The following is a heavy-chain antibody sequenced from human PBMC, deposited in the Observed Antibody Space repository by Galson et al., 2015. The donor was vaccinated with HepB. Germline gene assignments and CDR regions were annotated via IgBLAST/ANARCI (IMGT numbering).Heavy chain of an antibody. CDR3: ARGPTNYYDTSGYYYGCFDP. D-gene: IGHD3-22*01. J-gene: IGHJ5*02. Sequence: SVKVSCKASGFTFTSYYIHWVRQAPGQGLEWMRIINPNSGSTTYAQKFQGRVTMTRDTSTSTVYMELSSLRSEDTAVYYCARGPTNYYDTSGYYYGCFDPWGQGTLVTVSS. CDR2: INPNSGST. V-gene: IGHV1-46*03. CDR1: GFTFTSYY.